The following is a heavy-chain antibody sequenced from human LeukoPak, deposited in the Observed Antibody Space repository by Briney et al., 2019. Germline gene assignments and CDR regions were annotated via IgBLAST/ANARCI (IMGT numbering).Heavy chain of an antibody. CDR2: INPNSGGT. CDR1: GYTFTGYY. CDR3: ARVPRFGELSLYYYDMDV. D-gene: IGHD3-10*01. V-gene: IGHV1-2*02. J-gene: IGHJ6*02. Sequence: ASVKVSCKASGYTFTGYYMHWVRQAPGQGVERMGWINPNSGGTNYAQKFQGRVTMTRDTSISTAYMELSRLRSDDTAVYYCARVPRFGELSLYYYDMDVWGQGTTVTVSS.